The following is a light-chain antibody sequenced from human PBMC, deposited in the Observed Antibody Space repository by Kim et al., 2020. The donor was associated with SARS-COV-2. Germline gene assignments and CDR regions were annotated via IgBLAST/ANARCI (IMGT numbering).Light chain of an antibody. Sequence: LSFSPGERATLSCRASQNILSSLVWYQQKPGQAPRLLIYDASKRATGIPARFSGSGSGTYFTLTISSLEPEDFAVYYCQQRRTWLTFGGGTKLEI. CDR1: QNILSS. J-gene: IGKJ4*01. CDR2: DAS. V-gene: IGKV3-11*01. CDR3: QQRRTWLT.